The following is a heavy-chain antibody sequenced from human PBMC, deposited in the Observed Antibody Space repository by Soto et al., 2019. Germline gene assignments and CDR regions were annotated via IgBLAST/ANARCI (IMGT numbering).Heavy chain of an antibody. CDR3: AREGRDSSLGNWFDP. V-gene: IGHV1-46*01. D-gene: IGHD6-13*01. J-gene: IGHJ5*02. CDR1: GYTFTSYY. Sequence: QVQLVQSGAEVKKPGASVKVSCKASGYTFTSYYMHWVRQAPGQGLEWMGIINPSGGSTSYAQKCQGRVTMTRDTSTSTVYMELSSLRSEDTAVYYCAREGRDSSLGNWFDPWGQGTLVTVSS. CDR2: INPSGGST.